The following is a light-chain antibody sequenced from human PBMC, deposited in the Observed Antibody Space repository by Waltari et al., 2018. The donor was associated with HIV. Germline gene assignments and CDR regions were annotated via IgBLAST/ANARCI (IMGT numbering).Light chain of an antibody. CDR3: HQRRNWPGT. CDR1: QNVSNY. Sequence: EVVLPQSPVTLSLSVVQRGVFSCRASQNVSNYLAWYQQKPGRAPRLRIYEPSQRATGVPARFSGSGSGTDFTLTISRIEPEDFSIFYCHQRRNWPGTFGQGTRVDI. V-gene: IGKV3-11*01. CDR2: EPS. J-gene: IGKJ1*01.